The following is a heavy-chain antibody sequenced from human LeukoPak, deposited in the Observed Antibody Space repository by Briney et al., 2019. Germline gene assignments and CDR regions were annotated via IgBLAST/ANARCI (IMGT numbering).Heavy chain of an antibody. CDR1: GFTFSSYE. CDR2: ISSSGSTI. J-gene: IGHJ4*02. CDR3: ARDQDAGFDY. Sequence: GGSLRLSCAASGFTFSSYEMNWVRQAPGRGPEWVSYISSSGSTIYYADSVKGRFTISRDNAKNSLYLQMNSLRAEDTAVYYCARDQDAGFDYWGQGTLVTVSS. V-gene: IGHV3-48*03.